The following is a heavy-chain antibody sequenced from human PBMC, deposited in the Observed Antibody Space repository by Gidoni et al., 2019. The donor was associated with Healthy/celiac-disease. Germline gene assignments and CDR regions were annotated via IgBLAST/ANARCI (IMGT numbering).Heavy chain of an antibody. CDR3: ARVGWELLDAFDI. CDR2: ISYDGSNK. J-gene: IGHJ3*02. CDR1: SSYA. D-gene: IGHD1-26*01. Sequence: SSYAMHWVRQAPGKGLEWVAVISYDGSNKYYADSVKGRFTISRDNSKNTLYLQMNSLRAEDTAVYYCARVGWELLDAFDIWGQGTMVTVSS. V-gene: IGHV3-30*04.